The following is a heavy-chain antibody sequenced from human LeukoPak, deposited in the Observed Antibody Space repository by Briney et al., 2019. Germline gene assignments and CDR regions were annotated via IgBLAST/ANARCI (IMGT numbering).Heavy chain of an antibody. V-gene: IGHV3-30*04. Sequence: GGSLRLSCAASGFTFSSYAMHWVRQAPGKGREWVAVIAYDGVNKFFADSVKGRFSISRDNSKNTLYLQMNSLRDDDTAVYYCARDPQAYYYGSGSPAIWGRGTLVTVSS. D-gene: IGHD3-10*01. CDR3: ARDPQAYYYGSGSPAI. CDR1: GFTFSSYA. J-gene: IGHJ4*02. CDR2: IAYDGVNK.